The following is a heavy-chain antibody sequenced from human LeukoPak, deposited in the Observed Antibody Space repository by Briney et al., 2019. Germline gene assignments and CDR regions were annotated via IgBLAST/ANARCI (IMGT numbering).Heavy chain of an antibody. V-gene: IGHV3-21*06. CDR1: GFTFSSYS. J-gene: IGHJ4*02. Sequence: GGSLRPSCAASGFTFSSYSMTWVRQAPGKGLEWVSSISSSSSYIFYADSLMGRFTISRDNAKNSLYLQMNSLRADDTAVCYCARGPDYYDSSGHYGVYWGQGTLVTVSS. CDR3: ARGPDYYDSSGHYGVY. D-gene: IGHD3-22*01. CDR2: ISSSSSYI.